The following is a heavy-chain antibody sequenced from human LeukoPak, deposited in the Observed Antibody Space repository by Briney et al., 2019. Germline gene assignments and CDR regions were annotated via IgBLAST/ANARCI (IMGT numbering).Heavy chain of an antibody. D-gene: IGHD2-15*01. CDR2: IKPNLCRT. J-gene: IGHJ6*02. Sequence: ASVKVSCKASGYTFTNYYMLWVGQDPGPGLEWMGIIKPNLCRTSYAQKFLGRVTMTRDTSTSTVYMELSSLRSEDTAVYYCARDQARGRGGGRYYYGMDVWGQGTTVTVSS. CDR3: ARDQARGRGGGRYYYGMDV. CDR1: GYTFTNYY. V-gene: IGHV1-46*01.